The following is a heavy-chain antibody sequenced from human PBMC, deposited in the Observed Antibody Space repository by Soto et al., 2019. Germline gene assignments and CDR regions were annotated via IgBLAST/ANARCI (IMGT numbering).Heavy chain of an antibody. CDR1: GFTFSSYW. CDR3: ARELVVPAARPAFYYGMDV. J-gene: IGHJ6*02. CDR2: INSDGSST. D-gene: IGHD2-2*01. Sequence: PGGSLRLSCAASGFTFSSYWMHWVRQAPGKGLVWVSRINSDGSSTSYADSVKGRFTISRDNAKNTLYLQMNSLRAEDTAVYYCARELVVPAARPAFYYGMDVWGQGTTVTVSS. V-gene: IGHV3-74*01.